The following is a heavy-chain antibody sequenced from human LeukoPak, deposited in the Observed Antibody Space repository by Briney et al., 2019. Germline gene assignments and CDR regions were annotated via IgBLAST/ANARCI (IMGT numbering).Heavy chain of an antibody. V-gene: IGHV3-21*06. CDR2: IDSSGGYM. CDR1: GFTFNTYS. Sequence: GGPLRLSCEASGFTFNTYSMNWARQAPGKGLEWVSSIDSSGGYMFYADSVKGRFIISRDNAKDSLYLQMNSLRVEDTAVYYCLRGDRRDYWGQGTLVTVSS. J-gene: IGHJ4*02. CDR3: LRGDRRDY.